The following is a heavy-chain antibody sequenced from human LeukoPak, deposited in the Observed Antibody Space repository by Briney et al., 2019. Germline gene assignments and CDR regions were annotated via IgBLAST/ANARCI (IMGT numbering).Heavy chain of an antibody. CDR3: VRAIVYSAYDYLGY. CDR1: GFTFRTSW. CDR2: INSDGSTT. V-gene: IGHV3-74*01. D-gene: IGHD5-12*01. J-gene: IGHJ4*02. Sequence: GGSLRLSCAASGFTFRTSWMHWVRQAPGKGLVWVSCINSDGSTTNYADSAKGRFTISRDNAKNTLYLQMNSLRAEDTAVYYCVRAIVYSAYDYLGYWGQGSLVTVSS.